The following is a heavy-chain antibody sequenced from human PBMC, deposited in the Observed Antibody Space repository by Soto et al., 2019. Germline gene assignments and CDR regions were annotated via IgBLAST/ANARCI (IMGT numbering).Heavy chain of an antibody. V-gene: IGHV1-3*01. D-gene: IGHD1-26*01. CDR1: GYTFTDYP. Sequence: QVQLVQSGAEVKKPGASVKISCEASGYTFTDYPMHWVRQAPGQRLEWMGWINVANGNTLYSQKLQGRLTLTRDTSAGTAYMDLSSLTSEDTAVYYCARWSGTWHDCWSQGTLVTVSS. CDR2: INVANGNT. CDR3: ARWSGTWHDC. J-gene: IGHJ4*02.